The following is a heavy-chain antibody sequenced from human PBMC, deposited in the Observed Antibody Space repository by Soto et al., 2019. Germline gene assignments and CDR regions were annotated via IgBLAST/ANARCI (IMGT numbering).Heavy chain of an antibody. CDR1: GFTFSSYW. CDR2: IKQDGSEK. J-gene: IGHJ4*02. D-gene: IGHD1-20*01. V-gene: IGHV3-7*01. CDR3: ARDRGFYNWNYFDY. Sequence: GGSLRLSCAASGFTFSSYWMSWVRQAPGKGLEWVANIKQDGSEKYYVDSVKGRVTISRDNAKNSLYLQMNSLRAEDTAVYYCARDRGFYNWNYFDYWGQGTLVTVSS.